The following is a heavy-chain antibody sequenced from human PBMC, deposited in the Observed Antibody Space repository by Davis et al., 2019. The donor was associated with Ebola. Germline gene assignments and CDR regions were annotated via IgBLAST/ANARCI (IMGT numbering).Heavy chain of an antibody. V-gene: IGHV3-73*01. J-gene: IGHJ4*02. D-gene: IGHD1-20*01. CDR1: GFTFSGSA. CDR2: IRSKANSYAT. CDR3: ARDLLTGTTWDY. Sequence: GGSLRLSCAASGFTFSGSAMHWVRQASGKGLEWVGRIRSKANSYATAYAASVKGRFTISRDNAKNSLYLQMNSLRAEDTAVYYCARDLLTGTTWDYWGQGTLVTVSS.